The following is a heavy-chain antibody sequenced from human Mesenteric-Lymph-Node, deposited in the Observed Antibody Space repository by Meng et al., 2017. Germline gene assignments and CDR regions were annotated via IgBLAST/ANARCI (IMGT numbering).Heavy chain of an antibody. CDR2: IQSEGITK. Sequence: GESLKISCAASGFSFSNYGIHWVRQAPGKGLEWVSLIQSEGITKYYADSVKGRFTISRDNSKNTLYLQMNSLRAEDTAVYYCARWDYGMKAFDIWGQGTMVTVSS. D-gene: IGHD4-17*01. V-gene: IGHV3-30*02. J-gene: IGHJ3*02. CDR3: ARWDYGMKAFDI. CDR1: GFSFSNYG.